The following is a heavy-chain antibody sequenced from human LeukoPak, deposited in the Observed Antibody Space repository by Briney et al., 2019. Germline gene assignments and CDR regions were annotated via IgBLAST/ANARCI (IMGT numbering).Heavy chain of an antibody. D-gene: IGHD1-26*01. CDR1: GFTFSSYS. CDR2: ISSSSSYI. V-gene: IGHV3-21*01. Sequence: GGSLRLSCAASGFTFSSYSMNWVRQAPGKGLEWVSSISSSSSYIYYADSVKGRFTISRDNAKNSLYLQMNSLRAEDTAVYYCAREGAGPGAFDIWGQGTMVTVSS. J-gene: IGHJ3*02. CDR3: AREGAGPGAFDI.